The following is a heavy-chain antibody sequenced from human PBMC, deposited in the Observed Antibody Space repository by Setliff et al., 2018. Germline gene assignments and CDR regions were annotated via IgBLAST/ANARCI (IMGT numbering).Heavy chain of an antibody. Sequence: VASVKVSCKASGYIFTSYGFSWVRQAPGQGLEWMGWISTYNGKTNYAQKFQGRVTMTTDTSTSTAYMELRSLRSDDTAVYYRARDLDYQYYYDSSGRDAFDIWGQGTMVTVSS. J-gene: IGHJ3*02. V-gene: IGHV1-18*01. D-gene: IGHD3-22*01. CDR3: ARDLDYQYYYDSSGRDAFDI. CDR2: ISTYNGKT. CDR1: GYIFTSYG.